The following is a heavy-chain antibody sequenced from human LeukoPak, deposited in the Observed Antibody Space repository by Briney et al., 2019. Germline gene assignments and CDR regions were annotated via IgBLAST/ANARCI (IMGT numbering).Heavy chain of an antibody. V-gene: IGHV4-59*01. CDR2: VYYTGST. Sequence: SETLSLTCTVSGGSISSYYWSWVRQPPGKGLEWIGFVYYTGSTNYSPSLKSRVTISVDTSKNQFSLKLRSVAAADTAVYYCARGASHYDSSGYYLSDAFDIWGQGTMVTVSS. CDR3: ARGASHYDSSGYYLSDAFDI. CDR1: GGSISSYY. J-gene: IGHJ3*02. D-gene: IGHD3-22*01.